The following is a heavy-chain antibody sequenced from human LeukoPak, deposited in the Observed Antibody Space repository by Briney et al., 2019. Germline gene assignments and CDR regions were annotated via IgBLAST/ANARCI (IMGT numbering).Heavy chain of an antibody. D-gene: IGHD5-24*01. CDR3: AREMGWLQRDS. V-gene: IGHV3-53*01. J-gene: IGHJ5*01. CDR2: IDNDAVT. Sequence: GGSLRISCEVSGFTVSGHFMTWVRQAPGKGLEWVSAIDNDAVTDYTDSVQGRFTVSRDISKNTLYLQMHSLRTDDTAVYYCAREMGWLQRDSWGQGTLVSVSS. CDR1: GFTVSGHF.